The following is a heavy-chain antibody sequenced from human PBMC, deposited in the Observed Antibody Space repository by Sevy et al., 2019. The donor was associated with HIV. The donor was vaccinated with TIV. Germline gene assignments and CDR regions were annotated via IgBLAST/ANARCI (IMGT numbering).Heavy chain of an antibody. V-gene: IGHV5-51*01. CDR3: ARLGNNEEGAFDI. CDR2: IYPGDSDT. D-gene: IGHD2-8*01. Sequence: GESLKISCKASGYSFTTYWIGWVRQMPGKGLHWMGSIYPGDSDTIYSPSFQGQVSISADKSVTTAYLQWNSLQASDTAIYYCARLGNNEEGAFDIWGQGTVVTVSS. CDR1: GYSFTTYW. J-gene: IGHJ3*02.